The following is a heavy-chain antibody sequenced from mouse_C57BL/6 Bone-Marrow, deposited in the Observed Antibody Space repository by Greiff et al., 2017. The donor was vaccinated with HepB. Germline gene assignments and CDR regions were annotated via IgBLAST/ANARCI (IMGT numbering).Heavy chain of an antibody. CDR2: INPSTGGT. Sequence: EVQLQQSGPELVKPGASVKISCKASGYSFTGYYMNWVKQSPEKSLEWIGEINPSTGGTTYNQKFKAKATLTVDKSSSTAYMQLKSLTSEDSAVYYCARLGYGRNYFDYWGQGTTLTVSS. V-gene: IGHV1-42*01. D-gene: IGHD1-1*01. CDR1: GYSFTGYY. CDR3: ARLGYGRNYFDY. J-gene: IGHJ2*01.